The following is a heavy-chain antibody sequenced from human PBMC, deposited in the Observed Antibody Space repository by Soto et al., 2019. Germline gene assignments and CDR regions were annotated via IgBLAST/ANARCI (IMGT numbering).Heavy chain of an antibody. CDR3: ARINQEYNYSGMDV. CDR2: IYYSGNT. Sequence: PSETLSLTCTVSGGSIVTGSYYWGWIRQPPGKGLEWLGHIYYSGNTYYPPSLKSRVTISVDTSKNQFSLRLSSVTAADTAVYYCARINQEYNYSGMDVWGQGTTVTVSS. J-gene: IGHJ6*02. V-gene: IGHV4-39*01. CDR1: GGSIVTGSYY.